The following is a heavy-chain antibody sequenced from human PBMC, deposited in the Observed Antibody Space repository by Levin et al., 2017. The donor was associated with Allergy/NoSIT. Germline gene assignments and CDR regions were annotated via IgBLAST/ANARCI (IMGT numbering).Heavy chain of an antibody. CDR1: GFTFDDYA. Sequence: QSGGSLRLSCAASGFTFDDYAMHWVRQAPGKGLEWVSGISWNSGSIGYADSVKGRFTISRDNAKNSLYLQMNSLRAEDTALYYCAKVSRSEGYFDYWGQGTLVTVSS. CDR2: ISWNSGSI. J-gene: IGHJ4*02. CDR3: AKVSRSEGYFDY. V-gene: IGHV3-9*01.